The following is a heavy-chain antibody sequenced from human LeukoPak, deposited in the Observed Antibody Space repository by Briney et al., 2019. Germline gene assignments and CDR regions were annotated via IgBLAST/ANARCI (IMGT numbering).Heavy chain of an antibody. CDR2: SYTSGSP. D-gene: IGHD3-16*01. V-gene: IGHV4-61*02. J-gene: IGHJ4*02. Sequence: SETLSLTCTVSGASITSGDYYWSWIRQPPGKGLEWIGRSYTSGSPNYNPSLKGRVTMSVDTSKNQFSLKLSSVTTADTAVYYCARSGGSGFQLDNWGQGTLVTVSS. CDR1: GASITSGDYY. CDR3: ARSGGSGFQLDN.